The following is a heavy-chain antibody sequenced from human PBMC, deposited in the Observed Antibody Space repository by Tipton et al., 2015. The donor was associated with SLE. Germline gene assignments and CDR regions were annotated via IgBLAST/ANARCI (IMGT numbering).Heavy chain of an antibody. D-gene: IGHD2-21*01. Sequence: QVQLVQSGDEVKTPGASVRVSCKPSGYTFVAYSMHWVRQAPGHGLEWIGLIHPSGGGTNYAQKFQGRVTMTRDTSISTAYMERTRLRADDTAVYYWARGGDDCWGLDGGGKGTTGTVSS. CDR2: IHPSGGGT. V-gene: IGHV1-2*02. J-gene: IGHJ6*04. CDR3: ARGGDDCWGLDG. CDR1: GYTFVAYS.